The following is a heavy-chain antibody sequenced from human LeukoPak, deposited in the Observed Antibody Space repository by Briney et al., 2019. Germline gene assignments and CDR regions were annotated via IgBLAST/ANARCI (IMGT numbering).Heavy chain of an antibody. J-gene: IGHJ5*02. Sequence: WASVKVSCKASGGTFSSYAISWVRQAPGQGLEWMGIINPSGGSTSYAQKFQGRVTMTRDTSTSTVYMELSSLRSEDTAVYYCARVVGYYYDSSVRYWFDPWGQGTLVTVSS. V-gene: IGHV1-46*01. D-gene: IGHD3-22*01. CDR3: ARVVGYYYDSSVRYWFDP. CDR2: INPSGGST. CDR1: GGTFSSYA.